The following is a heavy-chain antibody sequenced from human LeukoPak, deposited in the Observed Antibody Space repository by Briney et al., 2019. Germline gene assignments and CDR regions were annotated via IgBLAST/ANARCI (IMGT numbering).Heavy chain of an antibody. V-gene: IGHV3-43*01. J-gene: IGHJ4*02. D-gene: IGHD6-19*01. CDR1: GFTFDDYT. CDR3: AKDWLPKDRYSSGWYDLMD. CDR2: ISWDGGST. Sequence: GGSLRLSCAASGFTFDDYTMHWVRQALGKGLEWVSLISWDGGSTYYADSVKGRFTISRDNSKNSLYLQMNSLRTEDTALYYCAKDWLPKDRYSSGWYDLMDWGQGTLVTVSS.